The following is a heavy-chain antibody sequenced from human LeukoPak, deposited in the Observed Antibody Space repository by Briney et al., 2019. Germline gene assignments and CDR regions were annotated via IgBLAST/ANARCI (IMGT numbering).Heavy chain of an antibody. CDR2: INPSGGST. J-gene: IGHJ3*02. V-gene: IGHV1-46*01. D-gene: IGHD5-24*01. CDR3: ARVRDGYNDAYDI. CDR1: GFTFTNYN. Sequence: ASVKVSCKASGFTFTNYNMHWVRQAPGQGLEWMGIINPSGGSTNYAQNFQARVTMTRDTSTSTVYIELSSLRPEDTAVYYCARVRDGYNDAYDIWGQGTMVTVPS.